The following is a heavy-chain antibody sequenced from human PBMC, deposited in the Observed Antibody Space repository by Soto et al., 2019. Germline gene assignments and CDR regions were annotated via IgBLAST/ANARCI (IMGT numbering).Heavy chain of an antibody. V-gene: IGHV3-15*07. J-gene: IGHJ4*02. Sequence: GGSLRLSCAASGFTFSNAWMHWVRQAPGKGLEWVGRIKSKTDRGTTDYAAPVKGRFTISRDDSKNTLYLQMNSLKTEDTAVYYCARARPAGAGYYFDYWGQGTLVTVSS. CDR2: IKSKTDRGTT. CDR1: GFTFSNAW. CDR3: ARARPAGAGYYFDY. D-gene: IGHD2-2*01.